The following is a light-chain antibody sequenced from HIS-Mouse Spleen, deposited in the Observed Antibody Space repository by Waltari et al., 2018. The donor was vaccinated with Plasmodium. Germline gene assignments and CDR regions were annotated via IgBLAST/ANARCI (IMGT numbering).Light chain of an antibody. V-gene: IGLV3-25*03. J-gene: IGLJ2*01. CDR1: ALPKQY. Sequence: SYELTQPPSVSVSPGQTARITCSGDALPKQYAYWYQQKPGQAPWLVIYQDSERPSGIPERFSGSSSGTTVTLTISGVQAEDEADYYCQSADSSGTYVVFGGGTKLTVL. CDR3: QSADSSGTYVV. CDR2: QDS.